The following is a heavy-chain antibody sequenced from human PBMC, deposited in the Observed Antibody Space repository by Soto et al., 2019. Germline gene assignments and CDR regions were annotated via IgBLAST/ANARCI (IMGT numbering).Heavy chain of an antibody. D-gene: IGHD3-22*01. J-gene: IGHJ3*02. CDR3: AKDFTPLKYYYDSSGYLDAFDI. CDR2: ISGSGGST. Sequence: PGGSLRLSCAASGFTFSSYAMSWVRQAPGKGLEWVSAISGSGGSTYYADSVKGRFTISRDNSKNTLYLQMNSLRAEDTAVYYCAKDFTPLKYYYDSSGYLDAFDIWGQGTMVTVSS. V-gene: IGHV3-23*01. CDR1: GFTFSSYA.